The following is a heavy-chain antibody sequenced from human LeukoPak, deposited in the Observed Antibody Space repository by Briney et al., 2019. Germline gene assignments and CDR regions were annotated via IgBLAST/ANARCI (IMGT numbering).Heavy chain of an antibody. D-gene: IGHD2-2*01. Sequence: SETLSLTCAVSGYSISSGYYWGWIRQPPGKGLERIGRIYHSGSTYYNPSLKSRVTISVDTSKNQFSLKLSSVTTADTAMYYCARNIVVVPTVTGAFDVWGQGTMVTVSS. V-gene: IGHV4-38-2*01. CDR3: ARNIVVVPTVTGAFDV. CDR1: GYSISSGYY. CDR2: IYHSGST. J-gene: IGHJ3*01.